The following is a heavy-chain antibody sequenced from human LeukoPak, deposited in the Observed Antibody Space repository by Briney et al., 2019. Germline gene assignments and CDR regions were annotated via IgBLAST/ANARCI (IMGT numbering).Heavy chain of an antibody. CDR1: GGTFSSYA. J-gene: IGHJ4*02. V-gene: IGHV1-69*05. CDR2: IIPIFGTA. Sequence: ASVKVSCKASGGTFSSYAISWVGQAAGQGVEWMGGIIPIFGTANYAQKFQGRVTITTDESTSTAYMELSSLRSEDTAVYYCARDRGATLPLTLDYWGQGTLVTVSS. CDR3: ARDRGATLPLTLDY. D-gene: IGHD1-26*01.